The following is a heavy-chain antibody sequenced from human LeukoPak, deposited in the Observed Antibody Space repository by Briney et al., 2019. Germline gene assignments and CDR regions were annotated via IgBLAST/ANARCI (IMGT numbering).Heavy chain of an antibody. CDR2: INHSGST. D-gene: IGHD2-15*01. J-gene: IGHJ4*02. V-gene: IGHV4-34*01. CDR1: GGSISGYY. CDR3: ARGMVYCSGGSCYVYFDY. Sequence: SETLSLTCAVYGGSISGYYWSWIRQPPGKGLEWIGEINHSGSTNYNPSLKSRVTISVDTSKNQFSLKLSSVTAADTAVYYCARGMVYCSGGSCYVYFDYWGQGTLVTVSS.